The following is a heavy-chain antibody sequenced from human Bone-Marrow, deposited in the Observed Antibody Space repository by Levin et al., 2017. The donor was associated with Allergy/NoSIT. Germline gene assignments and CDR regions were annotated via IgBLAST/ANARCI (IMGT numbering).Heavy chain of an antibody. D-gene: IGHD2/OR15-2a*01. J-gene: IGHJ5*02. CDR2: IYWDDDK. V-gene: IGHV2-5*02. CDR1: GFSLTTSREG. CDR3: ARELHELSVTTVSYDR. Sequence: SGPTLVKPSQTLTLTCTFSGFSLTTSREGVGWIRQPPGRALEWLAVIYWDDDKRYSPSLKSRLTITKDTSKHQVVLTMTDMDPVDTATYYCARELHELSVTTVSYDRWGQGTLVTVSS.